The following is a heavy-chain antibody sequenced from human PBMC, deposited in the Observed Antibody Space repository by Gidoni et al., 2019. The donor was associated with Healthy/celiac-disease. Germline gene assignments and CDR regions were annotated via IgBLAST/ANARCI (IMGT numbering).Heavy chain of an antibody. V-gene: IGHV1-58*01. Sequence: VSCQASGFTFTSSAVQWVRQYRGQRLEWIGWIVVGSGNTNYTQKCQETVTITRDMSTSTAYMELSSLRSEDTAVYYCAAMGDSSGSHPDYWGQGTLVTVSS. CDR1: GFTFTSSA. J-gene: IGHJ4*02. CDR3: AAMGDSSGSHPDY. CDR2: IVVGSGNT. D-gene: IGHD3-22*01.